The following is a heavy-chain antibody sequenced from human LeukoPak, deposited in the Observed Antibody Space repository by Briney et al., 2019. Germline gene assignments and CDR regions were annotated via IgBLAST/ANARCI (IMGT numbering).Heavy chain of an antibody. J-gene: IGHJ4*02. V-gene: IGHV4-59*01. CDR3: ARALPSSGSSSDVFDY. CDR1: GGSISSYY. Sequence: SETLSLTCTVSGGSISSYYWSWIRQPPGKGVEWIGYIYYSGSTNYNPSLKSRVTISVDTSKNQFSLKLSSVTAADTAVYYCARALPSSGSSSDVFDYWGQGTLVTVSS. CDR2: IYYSGST. D-gene: IGHD6-19*01.